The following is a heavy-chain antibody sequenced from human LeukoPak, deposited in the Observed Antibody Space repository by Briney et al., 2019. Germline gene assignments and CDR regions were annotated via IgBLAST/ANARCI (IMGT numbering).Heavy chain of an antibody. D-gene: IGHD3-9*01. V-gene: IGHV3-23*01. CDR1: GFTFSSYA. CDR3: ARSYYDILTGYYRAGAFDI. Sequence: GGSLRLSCAASGFTFSSYAMSWVRQAPGKGLEWVSAISGSGGSTYYADSVKGRFTISRDNSKNTLYLQMNSLRAEDTAVYYCARSYYDILTGYYRAGAFDIWGQGTMVTVSS. CDR2: ISGSGGST. J-gene: IGHJ3*02.